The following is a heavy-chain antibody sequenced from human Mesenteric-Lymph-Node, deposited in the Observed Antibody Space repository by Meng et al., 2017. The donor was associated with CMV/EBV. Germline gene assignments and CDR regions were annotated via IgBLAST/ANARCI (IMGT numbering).Heavy chain of an antibody. CDR3: AKEYCSSTSCFYEAIDI. D-gene: IGHD2-2*01. Sequence: SETLSLTCTVSGGSISSYYWTWIRQPPGKGLEWIGHISDSGSTNYNPSLESRVTISVDTSKNQFSLKLSSVTAADTAVYYCAKEYCSSTSCFYEAIDIWGQGTMVTVSS. CDR1: GGSISSYY. CDR2: ISDSGST. J-gene: IGHJ3*02. V-gene: IGHV4-59*01.